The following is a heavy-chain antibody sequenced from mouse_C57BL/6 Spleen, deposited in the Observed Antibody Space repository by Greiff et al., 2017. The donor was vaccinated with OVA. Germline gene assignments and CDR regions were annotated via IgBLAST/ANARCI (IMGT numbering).Heavy chain of an antibody. Sequence: VHLVESGAELVKPGASVKLSCKASGYTFTTYPIEWMKQNHGKSLEWIGNFHPYNDDTKYNEKFKGKATLTVDKSSSTVYLELSRLTSDDSAFYYCARTYEGYFDYWGQGTTLTVSS. J-gene: IGHJ2*01. CDR1: GYTFTTYP. D-gene: IGHD5-1*01. V-gene: IGHV1-47*01. CDR2: FHPYNDDT. CDR3: ARTYEGYFDY.